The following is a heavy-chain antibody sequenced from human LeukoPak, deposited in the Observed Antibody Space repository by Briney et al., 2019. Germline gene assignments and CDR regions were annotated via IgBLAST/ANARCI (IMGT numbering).Heavy chain of an antibody. CDR3: RALNWFDP. V-gene: IGHV3-48*04. J-gene: IGHJ5*02. CDR2: ISSSGSTI. Sequence: PGGSLRLSCAASGLTFSSHSMNWVRQAPGKGLEWVSYISSSGSTIYYADSVKGRFTISRDNAKNSLYLQMNSLRAEDTAVYYCRALNWFDPWGQGTLVTVSS. CDR1: GLTFSSHS.